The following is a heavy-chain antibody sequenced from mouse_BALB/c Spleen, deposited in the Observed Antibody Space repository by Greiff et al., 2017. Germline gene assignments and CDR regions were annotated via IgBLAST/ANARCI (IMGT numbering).Heavy chain of an antibody. J-gene: IGHJ4*01. CDR3: ARDYRGYAMDY. CDR2: ISSGSSTI. CDR1: GFTFSSFG. Sequence: EVKLMESGGGLVQPGGSRKLSCAASGFTFSSFGMHWVRQAPEKGLEWVAYISSGSSTIYYADTVKGRFTISRDNPKNTLFLQMTSLRSEDTAMYYCARDYRGYAMDYWGQGTSVTVSS. D-gene: IGHD2-12*01. V-gene: IGHV5-17*02.